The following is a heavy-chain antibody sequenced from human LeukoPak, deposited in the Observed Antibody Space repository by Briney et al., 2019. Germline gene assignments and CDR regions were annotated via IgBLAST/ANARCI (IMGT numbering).Heavy chain of an antibody. D-gene: IGHD2-2*01. CDR2: IIPILGIA. J-gene: IGHJ4*02. V-gene: IGHV1-69*04. CDR1: GGTFSSYA. Sequence: WASVKVSCKASGGTFSSYAISWVRQAPGQGLEWMGKIIPILGIANYAQKFQGRVTITTDESTSTAYMELSSLRSEDTAVYYCARGGRDCSSTSCPMPYWGQGTLVTVSS. CDR3: ARGGRDCSSTSCPMPY.